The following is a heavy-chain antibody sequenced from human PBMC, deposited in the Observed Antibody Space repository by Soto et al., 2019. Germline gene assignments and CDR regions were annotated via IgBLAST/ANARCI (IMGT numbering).Heavy chain of an antibody. V-gene: IGHV4-39*01. CDR1: GGSISSSSYY. CDR2: IYYSGST. D-gene: IGHD4-17*01. CDR3: ARTVTTVTVYWYFDL. J-gene: IGHJ2*01. Sequence: SETLSLTCTVSGGSISSSSYYWGWIRQPPGKGLEWIGSIYYSGSTYYNPSLKSRVTISVDTSKNQFSLKLSSVTAADTAVYYCARTVTTVTVYWYFDLWGRGTLVTVSS.